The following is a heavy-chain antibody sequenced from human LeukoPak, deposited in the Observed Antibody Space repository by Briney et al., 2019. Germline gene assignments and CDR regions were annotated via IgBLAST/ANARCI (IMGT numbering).Heavy chain of an antibody. J-gene: IGHJ4*02. CDR1: GGSISSYY. CDR3: ARESRDTAMGTIFDY. V-gene: IGHV4-59*01. CDR2: IYYSGST. Sequence: SETLSLTCTVSGGSISSYYWSWIRQPPGKGLEWIGYIYYSGSTNYNPSLKSRVTISVDTFKNQFSLKLSSVTAADTAVYYCARESRDTAMGTIFDYWGQGTLVTVSS. D-gene: IGHD5-18*01.